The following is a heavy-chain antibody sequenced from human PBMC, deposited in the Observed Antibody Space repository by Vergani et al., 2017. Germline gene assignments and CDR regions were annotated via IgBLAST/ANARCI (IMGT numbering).Heavy chain of an antibody. D-gene: IGHD3-10*01. CDR1: GFTFSSYA. V-gene: IGHV3-64D*06. J-gene: IGHJ4*02. Sequence: EVQLVESGGGLVQPGGSLRLSCSASGFTFSSYAMHWVRQAPGKGLEYVSAISSNGGSTYYADSVKGGFTISRDNSKNTLYLQMSSLRAEDTAVYYCVKVRVRGVIINDYWGQGTLVTVSS. CDR2: ISSNGGST. CDR3: VKVRVRGVIINDY.